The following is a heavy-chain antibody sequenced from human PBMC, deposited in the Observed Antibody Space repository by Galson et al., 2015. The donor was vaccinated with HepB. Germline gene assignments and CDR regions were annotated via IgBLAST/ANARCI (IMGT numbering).Heavy chain of an antibody. V-gene: IGHV5-51*01. Sequence: SLRLSCAASEFTFGDYAMSWVRQAPGKGLEWMGIIYPGDSDTRYSPSFQGQVTISADKSTSTAYLQWSSLKASDTAMYYCARSYCGGDCNWFDPWGQGTLVTVSS. D-gene: IGHD2-21*02. CDR3: ARSYCGGDCNWFDP. CDR1: EFTFGDYA. J-gene: IGHJ5*02. CDR2: IYPGDSDT.